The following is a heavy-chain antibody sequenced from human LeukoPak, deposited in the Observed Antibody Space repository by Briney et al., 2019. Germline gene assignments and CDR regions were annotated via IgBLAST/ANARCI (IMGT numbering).Heavy chain of an antibody. CDR3: AKEADSKFDENYMDV. CDR1: GFAVSNKY. CDR2: IYSAGTT. D-gene: IGHD4-11*01. Sequence: PGGSLRLSCAASGFAVSNKYMSWVRQAPGKGLEWVSVIYSAGTTHYADSVKGRFTISRDNSKNTVYLQMGSLRAEDTAVYYCAKEADSKFDENYMDVWGKGTTATVSS. J-gene: IGHJ6*03. V-gene: IGHV3-53*01.